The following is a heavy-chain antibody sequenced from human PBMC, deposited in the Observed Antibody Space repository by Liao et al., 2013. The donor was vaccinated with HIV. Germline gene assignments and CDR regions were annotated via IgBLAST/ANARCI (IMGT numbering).Heavy chain of an antibody. CDR2: IIDSGST. Sequence: QVQLQQWGAGLLKPSETLSLTCAVYGGSFSGYYWTWIRQPPGKGLEWIGEIIDSGSTNYTPSLKSRVTISVDTSKNQFSLKMSSVTAADTAVYYCARGGRRALPGGFPHGFWGQGTLVTVSS. J-gene: IGHJ4*02. D-gene: IGHD1-1*01. V-gene: IGHV4-34*01. CDR3: ARGGRRALPGGFPHGF. CDR1: GGSFSGYY.